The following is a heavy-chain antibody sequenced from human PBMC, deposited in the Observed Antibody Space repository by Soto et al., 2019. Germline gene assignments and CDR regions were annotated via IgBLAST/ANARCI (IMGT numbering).Heavy chain of an antibody. CDR3: ARVPTDFWSGYSNWFDP. Sequence: QVQLQESGPGLVKPSQTLSLTCTVSGDFVTSGSYYWSWLRQPPGKGLEWIGYIYFSGTTNYNPSLKSLVTISGDTSKNLFSLRLSSVTAADTAVYYCARVPTDFWSGYSNWFDPWGQGTLVTLSS. D-gene: IGHD3-3*01. V-gene: IGHV4-61*03. J-gene: IGHJ5*02. CDR1: GDFVTSGSYY. CDR2: IYFSGTT.